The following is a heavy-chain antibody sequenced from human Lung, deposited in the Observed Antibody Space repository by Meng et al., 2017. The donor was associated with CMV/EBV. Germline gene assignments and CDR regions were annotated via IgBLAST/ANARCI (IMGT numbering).Heavy chain of an antibody. D-gene: IGHD2-2*01. CDR3: ARTGCSSSSCYDY. J-gene: IGHJ4*02. CDR1: GYSFTTYA. V-gene: IGHV1-3*01. CDR2: INAGNGNT. Sequence: VQRGQSGAEVKKPGASVKVSCKASGYSFTTYAMHWVRQAPGQRLEWMGWINAGNGNTKYSEKFQSRVTITRDTAASTAYMELSSLRSEDTAVYYCARTGCSSSSCYDYWGQGTLVTVSS.